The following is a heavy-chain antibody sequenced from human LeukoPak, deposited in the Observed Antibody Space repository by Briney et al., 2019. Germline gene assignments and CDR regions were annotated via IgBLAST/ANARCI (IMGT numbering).Heavy chain of an antibody. Sequence: GGSLRLSCAASGFSFNSDWMDWVRQAPGKGLEWVANIKHDESEKNYLDSVKGRFTISRDNAKNTLLLQMNSLRAEDTAVYYCVRDGVGAPPFDYWGQGVLVTVSS. CDR2: IKHDESEK. J-gene: IGHJ4*02. V-gene: IGHV3-7*01. D-gene: IGHD1-26*01. CDR3: VRDGVGAPPFDY. CDR1: GFSFNSDW.